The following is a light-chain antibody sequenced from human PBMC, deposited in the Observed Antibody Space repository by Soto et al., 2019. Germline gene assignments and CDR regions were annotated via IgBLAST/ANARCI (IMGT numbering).Light chain of an antibody. Sequence: EIVMTQSPATLSVSPGERATLSGRASQSVSSNIAWYQQKPGQAPRLLIYGASTRATGIPARFSGSVYGTEFTLTISSLQSEDVAVYYCQQYKNWPLTFVQGTKVEIK. CDR1: QSVSSN. CDR3: QQYKNWPLT. J-gene: IGKJ1*01. V-gene: IGKV3-15*01. CDR2: GAS.